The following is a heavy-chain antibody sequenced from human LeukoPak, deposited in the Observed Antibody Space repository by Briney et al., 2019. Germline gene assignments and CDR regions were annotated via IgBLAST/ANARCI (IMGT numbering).Heavy chain of an antibody. CDR2: TYYRSKWYN. V-gene: IGHV6-1*01. Sequence: SQTLSLTCAISGDSVSINSAAWNWIRQSPSRGLEWLGRTYYRSKWYNDYAVSVKSRITINPDTSKNQFSMQLNSVTPEDTAVYYCAREVRNYYDSSGAYYYYYGMDVWGQGTTVTVSS. J-gene: IGHJ6*02. D-gene: IGHD3-22*01. CDR1: GDSVSINSAA. CDR3: AREVRNYYDSSGAYYYYYGMDV.